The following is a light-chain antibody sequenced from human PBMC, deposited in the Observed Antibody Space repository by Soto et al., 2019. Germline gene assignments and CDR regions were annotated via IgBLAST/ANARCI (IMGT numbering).Light chain of an antibody. CDR3: SSHSGSKNPHVV. V-gene: IGLV2-8*01. J-gene: IGLJ2*01. CDR1: SSDVGGNNY. CDR2: DVG. Sequence: QSALTQPPSASGSPGQSVTISCTGTSSDVGGNNYVSWYQQHPGNAPKLMIYDVGKRPSGVPDRFSGPKSGNTASLTVSGLQAEDEADYYCSSHSGSKNPHVVFGGGTKLPVL.